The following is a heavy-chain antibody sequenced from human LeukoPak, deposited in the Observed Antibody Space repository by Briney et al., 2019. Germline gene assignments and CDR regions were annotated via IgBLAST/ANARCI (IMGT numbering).Heavy chain of an antibody. CDR1: GFSISNGYY. Sequence: SETLSLTCTVSGFSISNGYYWGWIRQPAGKGLEWIGRIYTSGSTNYNPSLKSRVTMSVDTSKNQFSLKLSSVTAADTAVYYCAREIDSSGFGGYAFDIWGQGTMVTVSS. D-gene: IGHD3-22*01. V-gene: IGHV4-4*07. J-gene: IGHJ3*02. CDR2: IYTSGST. CDR3: AREIDSSGFGGYAFDI.